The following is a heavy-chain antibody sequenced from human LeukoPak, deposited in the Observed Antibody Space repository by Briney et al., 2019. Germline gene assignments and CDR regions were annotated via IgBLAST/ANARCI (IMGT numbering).Heavy chain of an antibody. V-gene: IGHV1-18*01. CDR2: ISAYNGNT. Sequence: ASVKVSCKASGGTFSSYAISWVRQAPGQGLEWMGWISAYNGNTSYAQKLQGRVTMTTDTSTSTAYMELRSLRSDDTAVYYCARDLAYCGGDCYPHADYYYYGMDVWGQGTTVTVSS. CDR3: ARDLAYCGGDCYPHADYYYYGMDV. J-gene: IGHJ6*02. CDR1: GGTFSSYA. D-gene: IGHD2-21*02.